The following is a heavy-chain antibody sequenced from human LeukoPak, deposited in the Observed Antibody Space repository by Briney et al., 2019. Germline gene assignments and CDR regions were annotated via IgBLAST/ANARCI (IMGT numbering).Heavy chain of an antibody. CDR1: GGTFSSCA. J-gene: IGHJ4*02. CDR2: IIPIFGTA. Sequence: GSSVKVSCTASGGTFSSCAISWVRQAPGPGLEWMGGIIPIFGTANYAQTFQGRVTITADKSTSTAYMELSSLRSEDTAVDYCASWVVPAANGPYFDYWDQGTRVTVTA. CDR3: ASWVVPAANGPYFDY. D-gene: IGHD2-2*01. V-gene: IGHV1-69*06.